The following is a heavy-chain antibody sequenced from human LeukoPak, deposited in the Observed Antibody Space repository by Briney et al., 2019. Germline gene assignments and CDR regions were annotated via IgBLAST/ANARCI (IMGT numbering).Heavy chain of an antibody. CDR1: GGSISSYY. V-gene: IGHV4-4*09. J-gene: IGHJ6*03. D-gene: IGHD6-6*01. CDR2: IYTSGST. Sequence: PSETLSLTCTVSGGSISSYYWGWIRQPPGKGLEWIGYIYTSGSTNYNPSLKSRVTISVDTSKNQFSLKLSSVTAADTAVYYCARLATSIAARPEAYYYYYYMDVWGKGTTVTVSS. CDR3: ARLATSIAARPEAYYYYYYMDV.